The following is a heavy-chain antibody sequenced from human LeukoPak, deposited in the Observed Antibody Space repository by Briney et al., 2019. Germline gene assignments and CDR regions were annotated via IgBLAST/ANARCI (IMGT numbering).Heavy chain of an antibody. CDR1: GGSISSYY. Sequence: SETLSLTCTVSGGSISSYYWSWIRQPPGKGLEWIGYIYYSGSTNYNPSLKSRVTISVDTSKNQFSLKLSSVTAADTAVYYCARSRSNWYFDYWGQGTLVTVSS. J-gene: IGHJ4*02. D-gene: IGHD1-1*01. CDR2: IYYSGST. CDR3: ARSRSNWYFDY. V-gene: IGHV4-59*01.